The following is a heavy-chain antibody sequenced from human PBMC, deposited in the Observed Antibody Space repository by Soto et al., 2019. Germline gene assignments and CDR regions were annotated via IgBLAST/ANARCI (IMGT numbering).Heavy chain of an antibody. D-gene: IGHD2-15*01. CDR2: IGGSGGT. CDR3: AKGQGWSYYYDS. Sequence: EVQLLESGGGLVQPGGSLRLSCAASGFTFSSYAMSWVRLAPGKGLEWFSSIGGSGGTYYVDSVKGRFTISRDNSKNMLYLHLNSPRAEDTAMYYCAKGQGWSYYYDSWGQGTLVTVSS. V-gene: IGHV3-23*01. CDR1: GFTFSSYA. J-gene: IGHJ4*02.